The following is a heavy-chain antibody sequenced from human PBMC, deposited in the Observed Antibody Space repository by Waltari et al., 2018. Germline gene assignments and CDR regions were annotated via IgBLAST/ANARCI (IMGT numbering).Heavy chain of an antibody. V-gene: IGHV4-4*07. CDR3: ARDGRFPYYYYYMDV. CDR1: GGSISCYY. J-gene: IGHJ6*03. Sequence: QVQLQESGPGLVKPSETLSLTCTVSGGSISCYYWSWIRQPAGKGLEWIGRIYTSGSTNYNPSLKSRVTMSVDTSKNQFSLKLSSVTAADTAVYYCARDGRFPYYYYYMDVWGKGTTVTISS. D-gene: IGHD3-3*01. CDR2: IYTSGST.